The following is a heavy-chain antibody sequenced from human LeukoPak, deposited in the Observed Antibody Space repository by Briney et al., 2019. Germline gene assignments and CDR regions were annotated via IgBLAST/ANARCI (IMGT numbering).Heavy chain of an antibody. CDR2: INHSGST. J-gene: IGHJ4*02. D-gene: IGHD4-17*01. V-gene: IGHV4-34*01. Sequence: PSETLSLTCAVYGGSFSGYYWSWIRQPPGKGLEWIGEINHSGSTNYNPSLKSRVTISVDTSKNQFSLKLSSVTAADTAVYCCARDLLATTVTTRSLLGYWGQGTLVTVSS. CDR1: GGSFSGYY. CDR3: ARDLLATTVTTRSLLGY.